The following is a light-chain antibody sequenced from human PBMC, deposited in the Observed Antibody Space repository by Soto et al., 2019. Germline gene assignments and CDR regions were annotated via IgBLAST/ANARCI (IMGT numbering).Light chain of an antibody. CDR1: GSNIGTNT. CDR3: SAWDGSLNNVL. J-gene: IGLJ2*01. CDR2: GDN. V-gene: IGLV1-44*01. Sequence: QAVVTQPPSASGTPGQRVTISCSGGGSNIGTNTVNWYRQLPGTAPKLVIFGDNQRPSGVPDRFSGSKSGTSASLAISGLQSDDEADYYCSAWDGSLNNVLFGGGTKLTV.